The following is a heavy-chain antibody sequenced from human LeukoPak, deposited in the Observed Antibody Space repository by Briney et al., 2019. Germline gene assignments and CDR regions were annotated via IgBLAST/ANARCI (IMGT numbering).Heavy chain of an antibody. CDR3: AKRYCTSSSCSCFDY. CDR1: GFTFSNYA. J-gene: IGHJ4*02. CDR2: IGGGGGT. Sequence: GGSLRLSCAASGFTFSNYAMSWVRQAPGKGLEWVSAIGGGGGTYYADSVKGRFTISRDNSRNTLYLQMNSLSAEDTAVYFCAKRYCTSSSCSCFDYWGQGTLVTVSS. V-gene: IGHV3-23*01. D-gene: IGHD2-15*01.